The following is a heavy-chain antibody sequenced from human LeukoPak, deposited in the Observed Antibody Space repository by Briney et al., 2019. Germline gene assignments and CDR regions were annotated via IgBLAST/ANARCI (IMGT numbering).Heavy chain of an antibody. CDR2: INPNSGGT. J-gene: IGHJ4*02. D-gene: IGHD5-24*01. Sequence: EASVKVSCKASGYTFTVYYMHCVRQAPGQGLEWMGWINPNSGGTNYAQKFQGRVTMTRDTSISTAFMELSRLRSDDTAVYYCAREGAGDGYNFGFDYWGQGTLVTVSS. CDR3: AREGAGDGYNFGFDY. V-gene: IGHV1-2*02. CDR1: GYTFTVYY.